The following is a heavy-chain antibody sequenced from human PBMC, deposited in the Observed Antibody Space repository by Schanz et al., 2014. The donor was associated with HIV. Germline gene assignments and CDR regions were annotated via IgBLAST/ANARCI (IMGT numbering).Heavy chain of an antibody. Sequence: QVQLVQSGAEVKKPGSSVKVSCKASGGTFSIYAISWVRQAPGQGLEWMGGIIHIFGTTNYAPKFQGRVTITADKSTSTLYLELSSLRSEDTAVYYCTSGSFEFGDLLDDYYYDAMDVWGQGTTVTVSS. D-gene: IGHD3-10*01. V-gene: IGHV1-69*06. CDR1: GGTFSIYA. CDR3: TSGSFEFGDLLDDYYYDAMDV. J-gene: IGHJ6*02. CDR2: IIHIFGTT.